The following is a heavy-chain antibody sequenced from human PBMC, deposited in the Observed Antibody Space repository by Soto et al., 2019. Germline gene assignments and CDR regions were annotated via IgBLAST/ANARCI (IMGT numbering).Heavy chain of an antibody. CDR1: GGTFISYA. CDR3: ARGNHRWLQLWYFDL. V-gene: IGHV1-69*13. Sequence: GASVKVSCKASGGTFISYAIDWVRQAPGQGLEWMGGIIPIFGTTNYAQKLQGRVKLTADESTRTAYMELSTLRSEDTAVYYCARGNHRWLQLWYFDLWGRGTLVTVSS. D-gene: IGHD5-12*01. CDR2: IIPIFGTT. J-gene: IGHJ2*01.